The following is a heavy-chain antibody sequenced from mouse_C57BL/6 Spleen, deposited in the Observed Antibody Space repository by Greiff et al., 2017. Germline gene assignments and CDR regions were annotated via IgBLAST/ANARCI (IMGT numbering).Heavy chain of an antibody. D-gene: IGHD1-1*01. CDR2: ISSGSSTI. CDR1: GFTFSDYG. V-gene: IGHV5-17*01. Sequence: EVKLMESGGGLVKPGGSLKLSCAASGFTFSDYGMHWVRQAPEKGLEWVAYISSGSSTIYYADTVKGRFTSSRDNAKNTLVMQMTSLMSEATAMYYCARRTTVAYWYFDVWGTGTTVTVSS. J-gene: IGHJ1*03. CDR3: ARRTTVAYWYFDV.